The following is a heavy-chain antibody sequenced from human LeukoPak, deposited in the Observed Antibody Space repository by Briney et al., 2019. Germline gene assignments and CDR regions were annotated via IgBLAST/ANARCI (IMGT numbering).Heavy chain of an antibody. CDR3: ASHSSGWYGNAFDI. Sequence: ASVKVSCKASGYTFTGYYMHWVRQAPGQGLEWMGWINPNSGGTNYAQKFQGWVTMTRDTSISTAYMELSRLRSDDTAVYYCASHSSGWYGNAFDIWGQGTMVTVSS. J-gene: IGHJ3*02. CDR2: INPNSGGT. V-gene: IGHV1-2*04. D-gene: IGHD6-19*01. CDR1: GYTFTGYY.